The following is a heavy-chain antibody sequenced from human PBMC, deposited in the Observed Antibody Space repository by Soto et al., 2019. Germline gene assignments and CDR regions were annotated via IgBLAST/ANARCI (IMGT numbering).Heavy chain of an antibody. V-gene: IGHV1-2*04. J-gene: IGHJ6*02. CDR1: GYTFTGYY. CDR2: INPNSGGT. Sequence: ASVKVSCKASGYTFTGYYMHWVRQAPGQGLEWMGWINPNSGGTNYAQKFQGWVTMTRDTSISTAYMELSRLRSDDTAVYYCARDSAYSSSSDYYYGMDVWGQGTTVTVS. CDR3: ARDSAYSSSSDYYYGMDV. D-gene: IGHD6-6*01.